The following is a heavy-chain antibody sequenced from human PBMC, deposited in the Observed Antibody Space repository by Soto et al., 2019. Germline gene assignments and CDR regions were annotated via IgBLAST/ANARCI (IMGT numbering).Heavy chain of an antibody. J-gene: IGHJ6*02. D-gene: IGHD3-3*01. CDR1: GFTFKTYN. Sequence: EAQLVESGGGLVKPGGSLRLSCAASGFTFKTYNMNWVRQAPGKGLEWVSSISSSSSYIYHADSVKGRFTISRDNANNSLYLQMNSLRAEDTAVYYCARDYDFWSGRGGMDVWGQGTTVTVSS. CDR2: ISSSSSYI. V-gene: IGHV3-21*01. CDR3: ARDYDFWSGRGGMDV.